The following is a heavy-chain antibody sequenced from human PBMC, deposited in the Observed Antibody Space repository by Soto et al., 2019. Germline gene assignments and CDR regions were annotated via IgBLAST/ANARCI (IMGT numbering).Heavy chain of an antibody. CDR1: GYTFTGYY. Sequence: ASVKVSCKASGYTFTGYYMHWVRQAPGQGLEWMGWINPNSGGTNYAQRFQGRVTMTRDTSISTAYMELSRLRSDDTAVYYCARVTYYYDSSALSQARAEYFQHWGQGTLVTVSS. J-gene: IGHJ1*01. D-gene: IGHD3-22*01. CDR2: INPNSGGT. V-gene: IGHV1-2*02. CDR3: ARVTYYYDSSALSQARAEYFQH.